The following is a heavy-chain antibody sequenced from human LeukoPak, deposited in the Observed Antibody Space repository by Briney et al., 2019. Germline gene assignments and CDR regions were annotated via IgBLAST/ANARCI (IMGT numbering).Heavy chain of an antibody. CDR3: AKDQSYSYGSWSFDS. Sequence: GGSLRLSCAASGFTFSRYDMHWVRQAPGKGLEGVAAILYDGSNKFYADSVKGRFTISRDNFNNTLYLQMDNLRAEDTAVYYCAKDQSYSYGSWSFDSWGQGTLVSVSS. D-gene: IGHD5-18*01. CDR2: ILYDGSNK. CDR1: GFTFSRYD. V-gene: IGHV3-30*18. J-gene: IGHJ4*02.